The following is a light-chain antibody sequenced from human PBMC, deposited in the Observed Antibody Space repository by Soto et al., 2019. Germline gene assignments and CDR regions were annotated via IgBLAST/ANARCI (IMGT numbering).Light chain of an antibody. V-gene: IGLV2-11*01. J-gene: IGLJ1*01. CDR1: SXDVGGYNY. Sequence: QSALTQPRSVSGSPGQSVTISCTGTSXDVGGYNYVSWYLQHPGKAPKVMIYDVSKRPSGVPDRFSGSKSGNTASLTISGLQSEDEADYYCCSFAGNYIYVFGTGTKFTVL. CDR2: DVS. CDR3: CSFAGNYIYV.